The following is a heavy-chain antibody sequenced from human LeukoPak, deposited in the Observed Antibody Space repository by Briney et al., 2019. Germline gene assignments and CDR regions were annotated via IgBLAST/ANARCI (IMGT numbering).Heavy chain of an antibody. Sequence: SETLSLTCAFSGPSTSSVYYWAWIRQPPGKGLEWVGSVFPGGNTYYKPSLKSRVNISLDTPKNHFSLNLTSVTATDTAVYFCASGNYGDYFDYWGQGTPVTVSS. CDR2: VFPGGNT. CDR3: ASGNYGDYFDY. CDR1: GPSTSSVYY. D-gene: IGHD4-17*01. J-gene: IGHJ4*02. V-gene: IGHV4-38-2*01.